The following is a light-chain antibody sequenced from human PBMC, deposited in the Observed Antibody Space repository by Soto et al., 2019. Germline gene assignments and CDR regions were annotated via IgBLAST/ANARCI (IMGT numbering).Light chain of an antibody. V-gene: IGKV1-5*03. J-gene: IGKJ1*01. CDR2: KAS. Sequence: DIQMTQSPSTLSGSVGDRVTITCRASQTISSWLAWYQQKPGKAPKLLIYKASTLKSGVPSRFSGSGSGTDFTLTISRLEPEDFAVYYCQQYGSSPQAFGQGTKVEIK. CDR1: QTISSW. CDR3: QQYGSSPQA.